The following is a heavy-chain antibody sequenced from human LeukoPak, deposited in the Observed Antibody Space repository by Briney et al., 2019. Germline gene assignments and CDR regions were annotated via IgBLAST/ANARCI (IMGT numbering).Heavy chain of an antibody. CDR3: ARVAGSIDY. V-gene: IGHV1-8*01. Sequence: GASVKVSCKASGYTFTNYDINWVRQATGQGLEWMGWMSTSSGNTGYAQKFQGRLTMTRDTSITTVYMELSSLRSHDTAVYYCARVAGSIDYWGQGTLVTVSS. CDR2: MSTSSGNT. CDR1: GYTFTNYD. J-gene: IGHJ4*02. D-gene: IGHD1-26*01.